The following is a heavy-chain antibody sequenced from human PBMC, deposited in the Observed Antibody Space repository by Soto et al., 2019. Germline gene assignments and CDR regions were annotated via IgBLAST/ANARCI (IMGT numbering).Heavy chain of an antibody. Sequence: GASVKVSCKASGGTFSSYTISWVRQAPGQGLEWMGRIIPILGIANYAQKFQGRVTITADKSTSTAYMELSSLRSEDTAVYYCARAHFRWGSYRYTHYFDYWGQGTLVTVSS. CDR1: GGTFSSYT. CDR2: IIPILGIA. CDR3: ARAHFRWGSYRYTHYFDY. V-gene: IGHV1-69*02. J-gene: IGHJ4*02. D-gene: IGHD3-16*02.